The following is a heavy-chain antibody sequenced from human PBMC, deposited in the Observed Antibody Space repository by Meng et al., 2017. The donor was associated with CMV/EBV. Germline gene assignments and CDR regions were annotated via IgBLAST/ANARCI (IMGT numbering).Heavy chain of an antibody. CDR2: IIPIFGTA. Sequence: SVKVSCKASGGTFSSYAISWVRQAPGQGLEWMGGIIPIFGTANYAQKFQGRVTITTDESTSTAYMELSSLGSEDTAVYYCARGDIVVVPAAIRRYYYYGMDVWGQGTTVTVSS. V-gene: IGHV1-69*05. CDR3: ARGDIVVVPAAIRRYYYYGMDV. J-gene: IGHJ6*02. D-gene: IGHD2-2*02. CDR1: GGTFSSYA.